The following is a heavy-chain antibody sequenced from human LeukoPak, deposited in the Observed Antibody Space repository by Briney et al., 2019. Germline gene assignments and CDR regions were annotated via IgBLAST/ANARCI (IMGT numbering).Heavy chain of an antibody. Sequence: ASVKVSCKASGYTFTSYYMHWVRQAPGQGLEWMGIINPSGGSTSYAQKFQGRVTMTRDTSTSTVYMELSSLRSEDTAVYYCASGSSGWSQGTPYYYYGMDDWGKGTTVTVSS. CDR2: INPSGGST. V-gene: IGHV1-46*01. D-gene: IGHD6-19*01. CDR1: GYTFTSYY. J-gene: IGHJ6*04. CDR3: ASGSSGWSQGTPYYYYGMDD.